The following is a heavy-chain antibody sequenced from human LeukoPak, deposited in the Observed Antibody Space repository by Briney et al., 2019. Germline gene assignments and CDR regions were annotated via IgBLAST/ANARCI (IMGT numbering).Heavy chain of an antibody. D-gene: IGHD2-21*01. V-gene: IGHV1-2*02. CDR1: GCTFTDFY. J-gene: IGHJ5*02. CDR2: INPDNGVT. Sequence: AASVKVSCKASGCTFTDFYIHWMRQAPGQGLEWMGWINPDNGVTAYAQKFQGRVTMTRDTSISAVYVELSRLRSDDTAVYYCARSDSYTWFDPWGQGTLVTVSS. CDR3: ARSDSYTWFDP.